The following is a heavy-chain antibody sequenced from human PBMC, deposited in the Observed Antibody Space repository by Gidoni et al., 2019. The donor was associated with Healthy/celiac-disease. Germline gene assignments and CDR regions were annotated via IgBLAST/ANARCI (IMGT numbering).Heavy chain of an antibody. CDR2: LYYSGST. CDR3: ARLGQWLYDP. Sequence: QLQLQESGPGLVKPSETLYLTCTVSGGSISSSSYYWGWIRQPPGKGLEWIGSLYYSGSTYYNPSLKSRVTISVDTSKNQFSLKLSSVTAADTAVYYCARLGQWLYDPWGQGTLVTVSS. V-gene: IGHV4-39*01. CDR1: GGSISSSSYY. J-gene: IGHJ5*02. D-gene: IGHD6-19*01.